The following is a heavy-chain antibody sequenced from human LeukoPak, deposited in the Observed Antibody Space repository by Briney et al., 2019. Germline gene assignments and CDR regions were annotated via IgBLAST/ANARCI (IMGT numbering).Heavy chain of an antibody. D-gene: IGHD3-22*01. CDR1: GGSISSYY. CDR3: ASISTYSIFDD. J-gene: IGHJ4*02. CDR2: IYTSGST. Sequence: PSETLSLTCTVSGGSISSYYWSWIRQPPGKGLEWIGYIYTSGSTNYNPSLKSRVTISVDTSKNQFSLKLSSVTAADTAVYYCASISTYSIFDDWGQGTLVTVSS. V-gene: IGHV4-4*09.